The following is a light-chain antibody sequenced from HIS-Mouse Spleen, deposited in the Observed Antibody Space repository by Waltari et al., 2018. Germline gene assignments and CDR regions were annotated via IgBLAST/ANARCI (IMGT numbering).Light chain of an antibody. Sequence: QSALTQPASVSWSPGQSTTISCTVTSSDVGGYNYVSWYQQHPGKAPKLMIYEVSNRPSGVSNRFSGSKSGNTASLTISGLQAEDEADYYCSSYTSSSTVVFGGGTKLTVL. J-gene: IGLJ2*01. CDR1: SSDVGGYNY. CDR3: SSYTSSSTVV. CDR2: EVS. V-gene: IGLV2-14*01.